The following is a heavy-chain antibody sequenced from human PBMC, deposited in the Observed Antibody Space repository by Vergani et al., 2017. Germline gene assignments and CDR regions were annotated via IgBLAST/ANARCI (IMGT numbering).Heavy chain of an antibody. CDR2: IWYDGSNK. Sequence: QVQLVESGGGVVQPGRSLRLSCAASGFTFSSYGMHWVRQAPGKGLEWVAVIWYDGSNKYYADSVKGRFTISRDNSKNTLYLQMNSLRAEDTAVYYCARGLITIPVRELDYWGQGTLVTVSS. CDR3: ARGLITIPVRELDY. V-gene: IGHV3-33*01. D-gene: IGHD3-3*01. J-gene: IGHJ4*02. CDR1: GFTFSSYG.